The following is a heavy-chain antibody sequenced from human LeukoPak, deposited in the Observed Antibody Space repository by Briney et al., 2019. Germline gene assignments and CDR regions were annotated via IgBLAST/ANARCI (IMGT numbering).Heavy chain of an antibody. J-gene: IGHJ3*02. CDR2: IIPIFGTA. CDR3: ARETAVAVPDAFDI. Sequence: ASVKVSCKASGGTFGSYAISWVRQAPGQGLEWMGGIIPIFGTANYAQKFQGGVTITADESTSTAYMELSSLRSEDTAVYYCARETAVAVPDAFDIWGQGTMVTVSS. V-gene: IGHV1-69*01. D-gene: IGHD6-19*01. CDR1: GGTFGSYA.